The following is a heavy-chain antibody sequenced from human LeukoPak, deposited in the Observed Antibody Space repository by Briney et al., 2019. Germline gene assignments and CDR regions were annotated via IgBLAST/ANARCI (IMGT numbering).Heavy chain of an antibody. CDR2: FDPEDGET. Sequence: ASVKVSCKVSGYTLTELSMHWVRQAPGKGLEWMGGFDPEDGETIYAQKFQGRVTMTEDTSTDTAYMELSSLRSEDTAVYYCATTTIRRIAWEFDYWGQGTLVTVSS. CDR3: ATTTIRRIAWEFDY. V-gene: IGHV1-24*01. D-gene: IGHD6-13*01. CDR1: GYTLTELS. J-gene: IGHJ4*02.